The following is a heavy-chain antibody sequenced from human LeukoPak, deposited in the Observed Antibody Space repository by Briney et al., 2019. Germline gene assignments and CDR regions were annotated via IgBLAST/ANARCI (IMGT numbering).Heavy chain of an antibody. J-gene: IGHJ6*03. D-gene: IGHD3-10*01. CDR1: GGSISSNNYY. Sequence: SETLSLTCAISGGSISSNNYYWAWIRQPPGKGLEWIASMYHSTSTNYNPSLRSRATMSVDTKNQFSLKLSSVTAADTAVYFCARGYFSSARWYYYGLSYHIVLWGKGTTVTVSS. CDR2: MYHSTST. CDR3: ARGYFSSARWYYYGLSYHIVL. V-gene: IGHV4-39*07.